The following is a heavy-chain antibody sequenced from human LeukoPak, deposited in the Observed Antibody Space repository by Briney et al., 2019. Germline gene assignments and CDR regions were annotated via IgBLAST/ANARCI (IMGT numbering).Heavy chain of an antibody. J-gene: IGHJ4*02. V-gene: IGHV1-69*01. Sequence: GASVKVSCKASGGTFSSYAISWVRQAPGQGLEWMGEIIPIFGTANYAQKFQGRVTITADESTSTAYMELSSLRSEDTAVYYCARAFDYSNYFDYWGQGTLVTVSS. CDR1: GGTFSSYA. CDR2: IIPIFGTA. CDR3: ARAFDYSNYFDY. D-gene: IGHD4-11*01.